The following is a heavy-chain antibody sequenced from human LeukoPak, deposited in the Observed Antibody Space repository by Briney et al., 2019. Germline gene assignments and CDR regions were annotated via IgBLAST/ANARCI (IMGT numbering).Heavy chain of an antibody. Sequence: PGGSLRLSCAASGFMFSSYGMHWVRQAPGKVLEWVSFIRSKADDGTTEYAASVKGRFTISRDDSISIAYLQMNSLKTEDTAVYYCTRDSGWAFYGMDVWGQGTTVTVSS. D-gene: IGHD6-19*01. V-gene: IGHV3-49*04. CDR1: GFMFSSYG. CDR2: IRSKADDGTT. J-gene: IGHJ6*02. CDR3: TRDSGWAFYGMDV.